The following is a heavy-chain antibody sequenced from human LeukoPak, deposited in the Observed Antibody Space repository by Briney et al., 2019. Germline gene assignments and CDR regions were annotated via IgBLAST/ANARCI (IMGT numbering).Heavy chain of an antibody. CDR1: GLKFSDAW. D-gene: IGHD6-19*01. Sequence: GALRLSCAVSGLKFSDAWMNWARQAPRKGLEWVGRIGNKADGGTTVYAAPVKGRFTISRDDSKNTVYLQMNSLKTEDTSVYYCLHYRSGWHWGQGTLVTVSS. J-gene: IGHJ4*02. CDR3: LHYRSGWH. CDR2: IGNKADGGTT. V-gene: IGHV3-15*04.